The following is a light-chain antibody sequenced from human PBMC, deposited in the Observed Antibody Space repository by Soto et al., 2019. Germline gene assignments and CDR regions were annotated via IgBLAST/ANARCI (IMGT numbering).Light chain of an antibody. Sequence: EIVFTQSPGTLSLSPGERATLSCRSSQSVRNNNFLAWYQQKPGQAPRLLIYGASSRATGIPDRFSGSGSGTDFTLTVSRXEPEDFAVYYCQQYGSSPLSFGGGTKVDIK. CDR1: QSVRNNN. CDR2: GAS. CDR3: QQYGSSPLS. J-gene: IGKJ4*01. V-gene: IGKV3-20*01.